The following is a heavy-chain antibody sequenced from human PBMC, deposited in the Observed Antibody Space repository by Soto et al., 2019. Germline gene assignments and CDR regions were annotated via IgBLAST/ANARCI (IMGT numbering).Heavy chain of an antibody. J-gene: IGHJ4*02. Sequence: QVQLQQWGAGLLKPSETLSLTCAVHGGSFSGYYWSWIRQPPGKGLEWIGEINHSGSTNNNPYLITRTNKSVDTSKNQFSLKLSTVTAADTAVYYCARAMTTVIGGPDDSWGQGTLVTVSS. CDR1: GGSFSGYY. CDR3: ARAMTTVIGGPDDS. CDR2: INHSGST. D-gene: IGHD4-17*01. V-gene: IGHV4-34*04.